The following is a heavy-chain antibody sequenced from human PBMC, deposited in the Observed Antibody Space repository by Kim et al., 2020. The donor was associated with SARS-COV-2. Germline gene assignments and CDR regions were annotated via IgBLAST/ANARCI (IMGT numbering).Heavy chain of an antibody. CDR2: FSTGGGRA. V-gene: IGHV3-23*01. J-gene: IGHJ4*02. CDR1: GFTFSLFG. CDR3: AKEGTTSAWHFYFDH. D-gene: IGHD6-19*01. Sequence: GESLKISCAASGFTFSLFGMTWVRQAPGKGLEWVASFSTGGGRAYYPDSVKGRFTISRDDSSNRFYLQMSSLRGEDTAVYYCAKEGTTSAWHFYFDHWGQGTQVTVSP.